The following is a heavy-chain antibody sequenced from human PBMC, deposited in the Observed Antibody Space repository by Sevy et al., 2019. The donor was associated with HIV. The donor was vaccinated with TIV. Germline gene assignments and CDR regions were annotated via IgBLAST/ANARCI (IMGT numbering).Heavy chain of an antibody. J-gene: IGHJ4*02. CDR3: AKAGPNYYDSSGYPYRPVDY. CDR2: ISGGGGST. D-gene: IGHD3-22*01. CDR1: GFTFSSYA. V-gene: IGHV3-23*01. Sequence: GGSLRLSCAASGFTFSSYAKSWVRQAPGKGLEWVSAISGGGGSTYYADSVKGRFTISRDNSKNTLYLQMNSLRAEDTAVYYCAKAGPNYYDSSGYPYRPVDYWGQGTLVTVSS.